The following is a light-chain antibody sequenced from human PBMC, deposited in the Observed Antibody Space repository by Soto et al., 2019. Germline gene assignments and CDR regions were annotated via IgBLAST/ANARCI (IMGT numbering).Light chain of an antibody. CDR3: GSFAGPVWV. CDR1: SSDIGDSNF. Sequence: QSALAQPASVSGSPGQSITISCTGTSSDIGDSNFVSWYQHHPGKAPKVMIYEVTKRPSGVPDRFSGSKAGNTASLTVFGLQAEDEANYYCGSFAGPVWVFGGGTKLTVL. V-gene: IGLV2-8*01. J-gene: IGLJ3*02. CDR2: EVT.